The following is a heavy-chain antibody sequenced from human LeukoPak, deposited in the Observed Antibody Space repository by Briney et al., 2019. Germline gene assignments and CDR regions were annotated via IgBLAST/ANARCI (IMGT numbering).Heavy chain of an antibody. CDR1: GYSIRSGYE. J-gene: IGHJ4*02. CDR2: INYSGRT. V-gene: IGHV4-38-2*02. Sequence: SETLSLTCSVSGYSIRSGYEGGWIRQAPGKGVEWIGSINYSGRTYDNPSLKSRVTISIDTSKNQIFLKLSSVTAADTAVYYCARDGLKYSFDYWGQGTLVTVSS. CDR3: ARDGLKYSFDY.